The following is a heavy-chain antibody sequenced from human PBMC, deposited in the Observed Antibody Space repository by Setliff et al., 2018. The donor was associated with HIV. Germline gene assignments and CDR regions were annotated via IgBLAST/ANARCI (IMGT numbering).Heavy chain of an antibody. CDR2: IYYSGST. V-gene: IGHV4-59*08. CDR1: GGSITSHY. CDR3: ARMRGYTDPPRFDY. Sequence: PSETLSLTCSISGGSITSHYWNWIRQPPGKGLEWIGSIYYSGSTNYNPSLKSRVTISVDTSKNQFSLNVTSVTAADTAVYYCARMRGYTDPPRFDYWGQGTLVTVSS. D-gene: IGHD5-18*01. J-gene: IGHJ4*02.